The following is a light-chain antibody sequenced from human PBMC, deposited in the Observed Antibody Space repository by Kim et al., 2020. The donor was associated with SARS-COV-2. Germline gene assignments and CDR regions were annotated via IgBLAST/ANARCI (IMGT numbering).Light chain of an antibody. CDR2: AAS. J-gene: IGKJ3*01. Sequence: DIQATQSPSSLSASVGDKVTITCRASQSVSKYVNWYQQRPGKVPKLLIQAASLLESGVPSRFSGSGSGTDFTLTISDLQPEDFATYYCQQTYSTPVFGPGTKVDIK. CDR1: QSVSKY. V-gene: IGKV1-39*01. CDR3: QQTYSTPV.